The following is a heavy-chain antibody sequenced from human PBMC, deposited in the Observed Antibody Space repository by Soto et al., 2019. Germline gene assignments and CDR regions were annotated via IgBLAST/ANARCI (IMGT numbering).Heavy chain of an antibody. V-gene: IGHV4-39*02. Sequence: HLQLQESGPGLVKPSETLSLTCTVSGDSITSCAYYWGLIRQPPGKGLEWIGTIQYRGSTYSNPSLNRRVTMSLHTSQTHFSLRLSSVTAADTALYVCAYMCWVGDLLFDYWGQGTLVTVSS. CDR1: GDSITSCAYY. CDR2: IQYRGST. J-gene: IGHJ4*02. D-gene: IGHD3-10*01. CDR3: AYMCWVGDLLFDY.